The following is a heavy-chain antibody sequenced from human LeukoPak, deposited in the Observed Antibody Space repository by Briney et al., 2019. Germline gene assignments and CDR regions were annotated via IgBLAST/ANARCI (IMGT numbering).Heavy chain of an antibody. V-gene: IGHV1-46*01. D-gene: IGHD5-18*01. CDR3: AREELWGPHTDY. J-gene: IGHJ4*02. CDR1: GYTFTSYY. CDR2: INPSGGST. Sequence: ASVKVSCTASGYTFTSYYMHWVRQAPGQGLEWMGIINPSGGSTSYAQKFQGRVAMTRDTSTSTVYMELSSLRSEDTAVYYCAREELWGPHTDYWGQGTLVTVSS.